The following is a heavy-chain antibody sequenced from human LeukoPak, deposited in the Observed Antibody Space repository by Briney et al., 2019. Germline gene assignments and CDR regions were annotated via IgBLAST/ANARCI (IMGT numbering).Heavy chain of an antibody. J-gene: IGHJ5*02. V-gene: IGHV4-61*02. CDR2: IYTSGST. D-gene: IGHD4-23*01. CDR1: GGSMSSDNYY. Sequence: SETLSLTCSVSGGSMSSDNYYWSWTRQPAGKGLEWLGRIYTSGSTNYNPSLKSRLTISLDTSKNQLSLKLRSVTAADTAVYYCAGIFGGPVSRRFDPWGQGTLVTVSS. CDR3: AGIFGGPVSRRFDP.